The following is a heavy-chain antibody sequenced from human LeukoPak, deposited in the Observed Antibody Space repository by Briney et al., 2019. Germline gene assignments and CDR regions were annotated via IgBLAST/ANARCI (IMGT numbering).Heavy chain of an antibody. D-gene: IGHD6-19*01. CDR1: GFTFSSYW. CDR3: ARDLSSGWPVYYFDY. V-gene: IGHV3-7*01. CDR2: IKQDGSEK. Sequence: PGGSLRLSCAASGFTFSSYWMSWVRQATGKGPEWVANIKQDGSEKYYVDSVKGRFTISRDNAKNSLYLQMNSLRAEDTAVYYCARDLSSGWPVYYFDYWGQGTLVTVSS. J-gene: IGHJ4*02.